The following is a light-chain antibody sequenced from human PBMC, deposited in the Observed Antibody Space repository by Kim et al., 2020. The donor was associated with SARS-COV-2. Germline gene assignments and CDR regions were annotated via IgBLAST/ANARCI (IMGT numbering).Light chain of an antibody. CDR2: KAS. J-gene: IGKJ1*01. V-gene: IGKV1-5*03. CDR1: QSISTL. CDR3: QQYSGYWT. Sequence: DIQVTQSPSTLSASVGDRVTITCRASQSISTLLAWYQQKPGKAPKLLIYKASNLESGVPSRFSGSGSGTEFTLTISGLQPDDFATYCCQQYSGYWTFFQGTKVDIK.